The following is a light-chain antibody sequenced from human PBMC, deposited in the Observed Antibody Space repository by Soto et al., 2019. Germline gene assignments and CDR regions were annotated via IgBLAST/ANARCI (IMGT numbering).Light chain of an antibody. Sequence: QSVLTHPASVSGSPGQSITTSCTGTSSDVGSYNLVSWYQQHPGKAPKLMIYEGSKRPSGVSNRSSGSKSGNTASLTISGLQAEDEADYYCCSYAGSSTFFYVLGTGTKVTV. CDR2: EGS. V-gene: IGLV2-23*03. CDR3: CSYAGSSTFFYV. CDR1: SSDVGSYNL. J-gene: IGLJ1*01.